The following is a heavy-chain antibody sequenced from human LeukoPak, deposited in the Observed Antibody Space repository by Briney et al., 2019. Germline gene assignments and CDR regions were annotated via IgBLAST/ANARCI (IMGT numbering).Heavy chain of an antibody. D-gene: IGHD6-13*01. J-gene: IGHJ4*02. CDR2: IYYSGST. CDR3: ARPGYSSSWATYYFDY. V-gene: IGHV4-39*07. Sequence: SETLSLTCTVSGGSISSSSNYWGWIRQPPGKGLEWIGIIYYSGSTYYNPSLKSRVAISVDTSKNQFSLKLSSVTAADTAVYYCARPGYSSSWATYYFDYWGQGTMVTVSS. CDR1: GGSISSSSNY.